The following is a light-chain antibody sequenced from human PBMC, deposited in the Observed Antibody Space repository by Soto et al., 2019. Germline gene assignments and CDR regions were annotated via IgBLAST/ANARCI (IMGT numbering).Light chain of an antibody. CDR2: KAS. Sequence: DIQMTQSPSTLSAFVGDRVTITCRASQSVSNWLAWYQQKPGKDPRLLISKASTLESGVPSRFSGSGAGTEFTLSISSLQPEDFATYYCQQYRSASTFGKGTKLEIK. CDR3: QQYRSAST. V-gene: IGKV1-5*03. J-gene: IGKJ2*02. CDR1: QSVSNW.